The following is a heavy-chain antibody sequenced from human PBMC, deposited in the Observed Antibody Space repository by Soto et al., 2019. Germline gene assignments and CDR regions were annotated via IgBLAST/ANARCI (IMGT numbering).Heavy chain of an antibody. V-gene: IGHV4-4*07. CDR2: IHALGST. D-gene: IGHD2-21*02. CDR1: GGSVSDNY. J-gene: IGHJ5*01. CDR3: ARGPYCGGDCFFAS. Sequence: VPLQESGPGLVKPSETLSLTCTVFGGSVSDNYWSWVRQPAGKGPEYIGRIHALGSTNYNPSLKSRVTMSVDTSHNQVSLGLSSVTAADTAVYYCARGPYCGGDCFFASWGQGALVTVSS.